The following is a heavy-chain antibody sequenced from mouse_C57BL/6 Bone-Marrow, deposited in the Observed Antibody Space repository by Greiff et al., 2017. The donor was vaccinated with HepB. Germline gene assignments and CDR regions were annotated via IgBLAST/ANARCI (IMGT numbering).Heavy chain of an antibody. Sequence: EVMLVESGGGLVQPGGSLKLSCAASGFTSSDYYMYWVRQTPEKRLEWVAYISNGGGSTYYPDTVKGRFTISRDNAKNTLYLQMSRLKSEDTAMYYCARRGYYYGSSYLPYYFDYWGQGTTLTVSS. CDR3: ARRGYYYGSSYLPYYFDY. J-gene: IGHJ2*01. CDR1: GFTSSDYY. V-gene: IGHV5-12*01. D-gene: IGHD1-1*01. CDR2: ISNGGGST.